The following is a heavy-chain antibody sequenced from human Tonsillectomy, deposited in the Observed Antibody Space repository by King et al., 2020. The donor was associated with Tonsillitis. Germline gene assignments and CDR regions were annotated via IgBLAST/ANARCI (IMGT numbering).Heavy chain of an antibody. D-gene: IGHD5-12*01. CDR3: AKDTMEWPRYYFDY. CDR1: GFTFDDYA. Sequence: QLVQSGGGLVQPGRSLRLSCAASGFTFDDYAMHWVRQAPGKGLEWVSGISWNSGSIGYADSVKGRFTISRDNAKNSLYLQMNSLRAEDTALYYCAKDTMEWPRYYFDYWGQGTLVTVSS. J-gene: IGHJ4*02. V-gene: IGHV3-9*01. CDR2: ISWNSGSI.